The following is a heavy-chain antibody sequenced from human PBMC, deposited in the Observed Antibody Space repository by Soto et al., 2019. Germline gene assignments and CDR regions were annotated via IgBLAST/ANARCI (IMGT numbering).Heavy chain of an antibody. Sequence: SETLSLTCAVYGGSFSGYYWSWIRQPPGKGLEWIGEINHSGSINYNPSLKSRVTISVDTSKNQFSLKLSSVTAADTAVYYCARATARISGIAAAGRIYNWFDPWGQGTLVTVS. CDR3: ARATARISGIAAAGRIYNWFDP. V-gene: IGHV4-34*01. J-gene: IGHJ5*02. D-gene: IGHD6-13*01. CDR2: INHSGSI. CDR1: GGSFSGYY.